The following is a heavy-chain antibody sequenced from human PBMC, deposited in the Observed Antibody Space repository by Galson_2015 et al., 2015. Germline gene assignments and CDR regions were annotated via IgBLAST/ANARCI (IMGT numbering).Heavy chain of an antibody. CDR2: LNTANGKT. Sequence: SVKVSCKASGYSFTDNAIHWVRQAPGQRPEWMGWLNTANGKTKCSQQFQDRVTLTRDTSTNTAHMEMSSLTPEDTAVYYCVRVVVTATLESWGQGTLVIVSS. CDR1: GYSFTDNA. CDR3: VRVVVTATLES. J-gene: IGHJ5*01. V-gene: IGHV1-3*04. D-gene: IGHD2-21*02.